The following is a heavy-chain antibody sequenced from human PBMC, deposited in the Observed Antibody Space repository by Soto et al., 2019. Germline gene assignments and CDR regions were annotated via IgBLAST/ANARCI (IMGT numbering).Heavy chain of an antibody. D-gene: IGHD3-3*01. CDR3: AARTTYYDFWSGYFSNTPAAFDI. Sequence: SVKVSCKASGFTFTSSAVQWVRQARGQRLEWIGWIVVGSGNTNYAQKFQERVTITSDMSTSTAYMELSSLRSEETAVYYCAARTTYYDFWSGYFSNTPAAFDIWGQGKMVSVAS. J-gene: IGHJ3*02. V-gene: IGHV1-58*01. CDR1: GFTFTSSA. CDR2: IVVGSGNT.